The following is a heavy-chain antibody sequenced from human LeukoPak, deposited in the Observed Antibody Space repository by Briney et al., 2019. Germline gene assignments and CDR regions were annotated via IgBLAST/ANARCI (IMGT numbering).Heavy chain of an antibody. D-gene: IGHD1-7*01. Sequence: PGGSLRLSCAASGFTFSGSAMHWVRQAPGKGLEWVGRIRKKVNTYATVYAASVKGRFTFSRDDSKNTAYLQMNSLKIEDTAVYYCTRGGNYERGPWFDPWGQGTLATVSS. V-gene: IGHV3-73*01. CDR2: IRKKVNTYAT. J-gene: IGHJ5*02. CDR3: TRGGNYERGPWFDP. CDR1: GFTFSGSA.